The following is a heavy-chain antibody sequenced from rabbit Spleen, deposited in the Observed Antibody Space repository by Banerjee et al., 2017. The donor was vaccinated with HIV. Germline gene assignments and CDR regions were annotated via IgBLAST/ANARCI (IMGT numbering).Heavy chain of an antibody. CDR2: IDTGSSGFT. D-gene: IGHD1-1*01. CDR3: ARDLTGVIGWNFGW. V-gene: IGHV1S40*01. CDR1: GFSFSSIYY. Sequence: QSLEESGGDLVKPGASLTLTCAASGFSFSSIYYMCWVRQAPGKGLEWIACIDTGSSGFTYFATWAKGRFVMSRTSSTTVTLQVTSLTAADTATYFCARDLTGVIGWNFGWWGPGTLVTVS. J-gene: IGHJ4*01.